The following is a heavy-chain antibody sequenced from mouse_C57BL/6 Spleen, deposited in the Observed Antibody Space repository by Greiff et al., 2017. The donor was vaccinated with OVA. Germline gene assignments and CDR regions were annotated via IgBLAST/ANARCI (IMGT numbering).Heavy chain of an antibody. CDR1: GYAFSSSW. D-gene: IGHD2-5*01. J-gene: IGHJ1*03. CDR2: IYPGDGDT. Sequence: VKLQESGPELVKPGASVKISCKASGYAFSSSWMNWVKQRPGKGLEWIGRIYPGDGDTNYNGKFKGKATLTADKSSSTAYMQLSSLTSEDSAVYFCARSYYSNYRTYWYFDVWGTGTTVTVSS. CDR3: ARSYYSNYRTYWYFDV. V-gene: IGHV1-82*01.